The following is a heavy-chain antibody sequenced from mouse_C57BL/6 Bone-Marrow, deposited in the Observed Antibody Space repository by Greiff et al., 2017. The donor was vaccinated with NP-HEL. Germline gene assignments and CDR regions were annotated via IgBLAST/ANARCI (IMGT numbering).Heavy chain of an antibody. CDR2: IYPGSGST. J-gene: IGHJ2*01. D-gene: IGHD1-1*01. V-gene: IGHV1-55*01. CDR1: GYTFTSYW. CDR3: ASRGYGSSLDY. Sequence: QVQLQQPGAELVKPGASVKMSCKASGYTFTSYWITWVKQRPGQGLEWIGDIYPGSGSTNYNEKFKSKATLTVDTSSSTAYMQLSSLASEDSAVYYCASRGYGSSLDYWGKGTTLTVSS.